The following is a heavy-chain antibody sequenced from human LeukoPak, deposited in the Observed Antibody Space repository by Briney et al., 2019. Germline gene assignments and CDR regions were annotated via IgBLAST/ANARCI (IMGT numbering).Heavy chain of an antibody. CDR3: ARHRSSGWYYYYYGMDV. CDR1: GFTFSSYG. D-gene: IGHD6-19*01. Sequence: PGGSLRLSCAASGFTFSSYGMHWIRQPPGKGLEWIGYIYYSGSTNYNPSLKSRVTISVDTSKNQFSLKLSSVTAADTAVYYCARHRSSGWYYYYYGMDVWGQGTTVTVSS. CDR2: IYYSGST. V-gene: IGHV4-59*08. J-gene: IGHJ6*02.